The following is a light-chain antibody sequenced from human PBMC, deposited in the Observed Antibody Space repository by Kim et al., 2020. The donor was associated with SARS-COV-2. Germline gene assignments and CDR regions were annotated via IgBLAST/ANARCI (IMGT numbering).Light chain of an antibody. CDR3: HHYGSSPLA. J-gene: IGKJ4*01. V-gene: IGKV3-20*01. Sequence: CPGERATLSCKASQTVSSIYVAWYQQKPSQAPRLLLHGAASRATGIPDRFSGSGSGTDFTLTISRLEPEDFAVYFCHHYGSSPLAFGGGTKVDIK. CDR1: QTVSSIY. CDR2: GAA.